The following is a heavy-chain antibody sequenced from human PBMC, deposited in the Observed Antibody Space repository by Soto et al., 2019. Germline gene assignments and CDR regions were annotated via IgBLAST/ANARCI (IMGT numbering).Heavy chain of an antibody. CDR2: ISSSSSYI. D-gene: IGHD6-13*01. CDR1: GFTFSSYS. J-gene: IGHJ5*02. Sequence: PGGSLRLSCAASGFTFSSYSMNWVRQAPGKGLEWVSSISSSSSYIYYADSVKGRFTISRDNAKNSLYLQMNSLRAEDTAVYYCARVHSSSWYYGWFDPWGQGTLVTVSS. CDR3: ARVHSSSWYYGWFDP. V-gene: IGHV3-21*01.